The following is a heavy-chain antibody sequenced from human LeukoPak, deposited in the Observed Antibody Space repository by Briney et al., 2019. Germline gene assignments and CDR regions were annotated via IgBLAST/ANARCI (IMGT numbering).Heavy chain of an antibody. CDR2: ISSSSDYI. V-gene: IGHV3-21*01. Sequence: PGGSLRLSCVASGFTFITYSMNWVRQAPGKGLEWVSSISSSSDYIYYADSVKGRFTISRDNAKNSLYLQMNSLRAEDTAVHYCARDNRGWQGIAARPKRSDYYYMDVWGKGTTVTVSS. J-gene: IGHJ6*03. D-gene: IGHD6-6*01. CDR3: ARDNRGWQGIAARPKRSDYYYMDV. CDR1: GFTFITYS.